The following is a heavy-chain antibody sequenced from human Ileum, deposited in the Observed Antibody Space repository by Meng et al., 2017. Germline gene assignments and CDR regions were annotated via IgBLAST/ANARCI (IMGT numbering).Heavy chain of an antibody. CDR3: ARDRETRRMDL. Sequence: GESLKISCVASGLTFTSHGIHWVRQAPGKGLEWVVIMWSDGSNEYSADSVKGRFTISRDNSKNTLYLQINSLRAEDTAVYYCARDRETRRMDLWGQGTTVTVSS. V-gene: IGHV3-33*01. CDR1: GLTFTSHG. CDR2: MWSDGSNE. J-gene: IGHJ6*02. D-gene: IGHD1-26*01.